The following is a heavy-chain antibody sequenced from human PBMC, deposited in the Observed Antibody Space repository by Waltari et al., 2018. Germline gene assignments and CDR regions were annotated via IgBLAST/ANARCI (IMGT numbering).Heavy chain of an antibody. CDR1: GFTFSNAW. J-gene: IGHJ4*02. V-gene: IGHV3-15*01. CDR3: TTDPGDLIDY. D-gene: IGHD2-21*01. Sequence: EVQLVESGGGLVKPGGSLRLSCAASGFTFSNAWMSWVRQAPGKGLEWVGRIKSKADGGTTDYAAPVEDRFTISREDSKNTLYLQMNSLKTEDTAVYYCTTDPGDLIDYWGQGTLVTVSS. CDR2: IKSKADGGTT.